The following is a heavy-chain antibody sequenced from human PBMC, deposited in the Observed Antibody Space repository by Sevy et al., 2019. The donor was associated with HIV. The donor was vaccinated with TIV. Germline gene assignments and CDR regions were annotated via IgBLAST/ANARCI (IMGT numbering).Heavy chain of an antibody. Sequence: GGSLRLSCAASGFTFSNHAMSWVRQTPGKGLEWVSTIIGSAHRKYYTDSVKGRFTISRDNSKNMLFLQMNSLRAEDTAVYYCVKEVSEYSYSDYWGQGTLVTVSS. CDR3: VKEVSEYSYSDY. CDR2: IIGSAHRK. J-gene: IGHJ4*02. CDR1: GFTFSNHA. D-gene: IGHD5-18*01. V-gene: IGHV3-23*01.